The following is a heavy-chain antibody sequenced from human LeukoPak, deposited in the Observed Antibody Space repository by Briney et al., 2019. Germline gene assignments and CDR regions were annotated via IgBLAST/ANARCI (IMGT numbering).Heavy chain of an antibody. D-gene: IGHD3-10*01. CDR2: IYHSGST. CDR1: GYSISSGYY. J-gene: IGHJ4*02. CDR3: ARDLYYYGSGSYYQFDY. Sequence: SETLSLTCTVSGYSISSGYYWGWIRQPPGKGLEWIASIYHSGSTYYNPSLKSRVTISVDTSKNQFSLKLSSVTAADTAVYYCARDLYYYGSGSYYQFDYWGQGTLVTVSS. V-gene: IGHV4-38-2*02.